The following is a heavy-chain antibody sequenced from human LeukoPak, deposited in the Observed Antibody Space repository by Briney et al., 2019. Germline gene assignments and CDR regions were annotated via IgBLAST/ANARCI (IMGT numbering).Heavy chain of an antibody. Sequence: PSDTLSLTCTVSGGSISSTSYYWGWIRQPPGKGLEWIGIIYYSGSTYYNPSLKSRVTISVDTSKNQFSLELSSVTAADTAVYYCARSPAGVWYFDLWGRGTLVTVSS. D-gene: IGHD3-10*01. CDR2: IYYSGST. V-gene: IGHV4-39*01. CDR1: GGSISSTSYY. CDR3: ARSPAGVWYFDL. J-gene: IGHJ2*01.